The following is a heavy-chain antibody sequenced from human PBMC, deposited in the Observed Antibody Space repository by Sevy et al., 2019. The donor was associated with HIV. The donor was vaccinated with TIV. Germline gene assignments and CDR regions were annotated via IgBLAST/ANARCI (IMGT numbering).Heavy chain of an antibody. V-gene: IGHV5-51*04. CDR3: ASYHYDRSGYYFDY. D-gene: IGHD3-22*01. J-gene: IGHJ4*02. CDR1: GYSFTSYL. Sequence: GESLKISCKGSGYSFTSYLIGWVRQMPGKGLEWMGISYPSDSDTRYSPSFQGQVTISAAKPIRTTYLQWSSLKASDTAMYYCASYHYDRSGYYFDYWGQGTLVTVSS. CDR2: SYPSDSDT.